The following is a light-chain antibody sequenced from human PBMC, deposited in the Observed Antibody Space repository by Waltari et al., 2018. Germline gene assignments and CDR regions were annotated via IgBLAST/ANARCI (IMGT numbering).Light chain of an antibody. J-gene: IGLJ1*01. Sequence: QSALTQPPSASGSPGQSVTIPCTGTSNDVAGYNYVSWYQQYPGKVPKLLIYEVNKRPSGVPDRFSGSKSGNTASLTVSGLQAEDEATYYCTSYAGINNLVFGTGTKVTVL. CDR1: SNDVAGYNY. CDR2: EVN. CDR3: TSYAGINNLV. V-gene: IGLV2-8*01.